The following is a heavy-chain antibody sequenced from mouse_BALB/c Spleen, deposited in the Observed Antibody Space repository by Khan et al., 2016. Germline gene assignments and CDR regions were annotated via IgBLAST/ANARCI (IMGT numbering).Heavy chain of an antibody. Sequence: QVQLQQSGAELVRPGTSVKVSCTASGYAFTNYLIEWVKQRPGQGLEWIGVINPGSGGTNYNEKFKGKATLTADKSSSTAYMQLSSLTSDDSAVYFCALDSSGYFDYWGQGTTLTVSS. CDR1: GYAFTNYL. D-gene: IGHD3-2*01. CDR2: INPGSGGT. CDR3: ALDSSGYFDY. V-gene: IGHV1-54*01. J-gene: IGHJ2*01.